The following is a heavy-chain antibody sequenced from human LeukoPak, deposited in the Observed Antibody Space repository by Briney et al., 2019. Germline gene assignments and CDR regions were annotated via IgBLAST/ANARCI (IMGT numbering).Heavy chain of an antibody. CDR1: GGSISSSRYY. D-gene: IGHD2-2*01. CDR3: VRTRLSDHIVPAAERADDACDM. V-gene: IGHV4-39*07. CDR2: SHYSVST. J-gene: IGHJ3*02. Sequence: SEALSLTCTVSGGSISSSRYYWGWLRQPPGKGLEWIGSSHYSVSTYYNPSLKSRVTVSVDTSENQFSLKLSSVAAADTAVYFCVRTRLSDHIVPAAERADDACDMWGQGTMVTVSS.